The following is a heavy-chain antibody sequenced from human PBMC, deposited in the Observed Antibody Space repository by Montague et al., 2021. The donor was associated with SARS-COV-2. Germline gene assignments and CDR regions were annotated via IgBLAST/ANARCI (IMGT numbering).Heavy chain of an antibody. CDR3: AREFEGYFDV. CDR2: MYYSGST. CDR1: GGSISGSNYY. J-gene: IGHJ2*01. V-gene: IGHV4-39*07. D-gene: IGHD3-10*01. Sequence: SETLSLTCTVSGGSISGSNYYWGWIRQPPGKGLEWIGSMYYSGSTYYNPSLKSRVTISVETSKNQISLNLASVTAADTAVYYCAREFEGYFDVWGRGTLVMVST.